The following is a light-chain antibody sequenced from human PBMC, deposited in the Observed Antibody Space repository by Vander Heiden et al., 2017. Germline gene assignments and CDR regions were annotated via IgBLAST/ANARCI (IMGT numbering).Light chain of an antibody. CDR2: EAC. V-gene: IGKV3-11*01. CDR3: QQPRK. CDR1: QSVSRY. J-gene: IGKJ5*01. Sequence: IVLTQSPATLSLSPGARSTLSFRASQSVSRYLAGDQQKPGQAPRLRIYEACNRATGIKDRLSGSGSGTDFTRISSSIEAEDFEGDYGQQPRKFGQGTRVEIK.